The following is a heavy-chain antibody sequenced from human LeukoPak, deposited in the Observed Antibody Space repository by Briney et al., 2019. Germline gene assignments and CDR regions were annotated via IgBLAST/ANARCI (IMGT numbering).Heavy chain of an antibody. CDR1: GGSISSYY. D-gene: IGHD3-3*01. CDR3: ARVDDFWSL. J-gene: IGHJ4*02. Sequence: ASETLSLTCTVSGGSISSYYWSWIRQPPGKGLEWIGYIYYSGSTNYNPSLKSRVTVSVDTSKNQFSLKLSSVTAADTAVYYCARVDDFWSLWGQGTLVTVSS. V-gene: IGHV4-59*08. CDR2: IYYSGST.